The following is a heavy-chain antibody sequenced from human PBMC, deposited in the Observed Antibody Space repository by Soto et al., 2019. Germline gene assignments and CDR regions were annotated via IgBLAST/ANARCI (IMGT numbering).Heavy chain of an antibody. J-gene: IGHJ4*02. V-gene: IGHV5-51*03. D-gene: IGHD2-21*02. Sequence: EVQLVQSGPEAKKPGESLKISCKGSGYSFTTSWIAWVRQMPGKGLEWMGIIYPGHSNTRYSPSFQGQVTISADKSSRTAYLQSSSLKATDTAMYYCASQVYCGDDCVSFYDYWGQGNQVTVPS. CDR2: IYPGHSNT. CDR1: GYSFTTSW. CDR3: ASQVYCGDDCVSFYDY.